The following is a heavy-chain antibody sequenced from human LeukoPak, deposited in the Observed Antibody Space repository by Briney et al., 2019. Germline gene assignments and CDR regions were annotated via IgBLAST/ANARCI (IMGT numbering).Heavy chain of an antibody. Sequence: GGSLRLSCAASGFTFTSYAMGWVRQAPGKGLEWVSTISSSGESTYYAYSVKGRFTISRDNSKSTLYLQMSSLRAEDTAVYYCAKGGSSWSRFDYWGQGTLVTVSS. J-gene: IGHJ4*02. CDR1: GFTFTSYA. CDR2: ISSSGEST. CDR3: AKGGSSWSRFDY. V-gene: IGHV3-23*01. D-gene: IGHD6-13*01.